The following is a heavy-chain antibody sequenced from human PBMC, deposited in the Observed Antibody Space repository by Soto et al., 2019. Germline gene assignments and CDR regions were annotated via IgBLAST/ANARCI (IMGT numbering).Heavy chain of an antibody. D-gene: IGHD6-19*01. CDR2: IYSGGST. CDR1: GFTVSSNY. CDR3: ASSIAVAGTSFDY. V-gene: IGHV3-53*02. Sequence: EVQLVETGGGLIQPGGSLRLSCAASGFTVSSNYMSWVRQAPGKGLEWVSVIYSGGSTYYADSVKGRLTISRDNSKNTLYLQMNSLRSEDTAVYYCASSIAVAGTSFDYWGQGTLVTVSS. J-gene: IGHJ4*02.